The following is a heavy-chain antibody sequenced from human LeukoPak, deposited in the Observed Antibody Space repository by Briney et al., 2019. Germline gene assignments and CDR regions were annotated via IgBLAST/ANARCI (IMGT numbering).Heavy chain of an antibody. CDR1: GFTFNNYA. Sequence: GGSLRLSCTASGFTFNNYAMTWVRQAPGKGLEWVSPISGSGVTTYYADSVKGRFTISRDNSKDTLYLQMNSLGAEDTAVYYCAKDQSFWSGYYTPNDAFDIWGQGTMVTVSS. D-gene: IGHD3-3*01. CDR2: ISGSGVTT. CDR3: AKDQSFWSGYYTPNDAFDI. J-gene: IGHJ3*02. V-gene: IGHV3-23*01.